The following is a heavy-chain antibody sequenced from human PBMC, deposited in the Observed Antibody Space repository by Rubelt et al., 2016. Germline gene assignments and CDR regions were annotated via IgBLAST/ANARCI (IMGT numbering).Heavy chain of an antibody. CDR3: ARQGDHTNYHYLDY. D-gene: IGHD4/OR15-4a*01. V-gene: IGHV4-59*08. CDR1: GDSITSYY. CDR2: IYYSGST. Sequence: QVQLQESGPGLVKPSETLSLTCSVSGDSITSYYWSWIRQPPGKGLEWIGYIYYSGSTSYNPSLTGRVTISVDTTKNPSSLNLRSVTAADTAVYYCARQGDHTNYHYLDYWGQGTLVTVSS. J-gene: IGHJ4*02.